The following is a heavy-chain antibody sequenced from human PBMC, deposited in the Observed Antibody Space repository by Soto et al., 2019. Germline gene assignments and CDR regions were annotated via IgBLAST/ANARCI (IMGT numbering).Heavy chain of an antibody. J-gene: IGHJ4*02. D-gene: IGHD5-18*01. CDR1: GGSISSGGYY. CDR2: IYYSGST. Sequence: SETLSLTCTVSGGSISSGGYYWIWIRQHPGKGLEWIGYIYYSGSTYYNPSLKSRVTISVDTSKNQFSLKLSSVTAADTAVYYCARDRGYSYGPDYWGQGTLVTVSS. V-gene: IGHV4-31*03. CDR3: ARDRGYSYGPDY.